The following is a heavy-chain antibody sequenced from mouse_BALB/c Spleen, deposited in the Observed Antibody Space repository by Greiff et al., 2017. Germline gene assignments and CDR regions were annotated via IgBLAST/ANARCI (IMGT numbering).Heavy chain of an antibody. Sequence: EVKLMESGGGLVQPGGSLRLSCATSGFTFTDYYMSWVRQPPGKALEWLGFIRNKANGYTTEYSASVKGRFTISRDNSQSILYLQMNTLRAEDSATYYCARDITTSGAGVYFDYWGQGTTLTVSS. CDR2: IRNKANGYTT. J-gene: IGHJ2*01. CDR3: ARDITTSGAGVYFDY. CDR1: GFTFTDYY. D-gene: IGHD2-1*01. V-gene: IGHV7-3*02.